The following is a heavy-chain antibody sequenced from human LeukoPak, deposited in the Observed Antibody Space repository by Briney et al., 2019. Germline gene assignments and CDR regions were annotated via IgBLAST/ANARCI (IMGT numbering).Heavy chain of an antibody. CDR3: ARSFIAVATRGAFDI. V-gene: IGHV3-21*01. J-gene: IGHJ3*02. CDR1: GFTFSSYS. CDR2: ISSSSSYI. D-gene: IGHD6-19*01. Sequence: PGGSLRLSYAASGFTFSSYSMNWVRQAPGKGLEWVSSISSSSSYIYYADSVKGRFTISRDNAKNSLYLQMNSLRAEDTAVYYCARSFIAVATRGAFDIWGQGTMVTVSS.